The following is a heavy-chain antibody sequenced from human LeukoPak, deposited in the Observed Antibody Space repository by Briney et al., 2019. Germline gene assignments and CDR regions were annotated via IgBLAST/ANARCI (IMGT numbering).Heavy chain of an antibody. J-gene: IGHJ4*02. CDR1: RGTFNSYA. D-gene: IGHD3-22*01. CDR3: ARHSGYHSTMYLDY. CDR2: ITAIFRTT. Sequence: SVKVSCKTSRGTFNSYAISWVRQAPGQGLEWMGGITAIFRTTNYAQKFQGRVTITADESMSTVYMELSSLRSEDTAVYYCARHSGYHSTMYLDYWGQGTLVTVSS. V-gene: IGHV1-69*13.